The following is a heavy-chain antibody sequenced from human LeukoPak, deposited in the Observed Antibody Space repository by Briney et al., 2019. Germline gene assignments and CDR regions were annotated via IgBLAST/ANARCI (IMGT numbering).Heavy chain of an antibody. CDR1: GFTFNKYW. Sequence: GGSLRLSCAASGFTFNKYWMSWVRQAPGKGLEWVANIEQDGSEKYYVDSVKGRFTISRDNAKNSLYLQMNSLRAEDTAVYYCARDWSSSWYYYYYMDVWGKGTTVTVSS. J-gene: IGHJ6*03. V-gene: IGHV3-7*01. CDR2: IEQDGSEK. CDR3: ARDWSSSWYYYYYMDV. D-gene: IGHD6-13*01.